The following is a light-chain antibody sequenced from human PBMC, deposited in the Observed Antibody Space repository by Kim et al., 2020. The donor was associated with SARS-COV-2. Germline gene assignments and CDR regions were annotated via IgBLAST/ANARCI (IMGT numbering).Light chain of an antibody. J-gene: IGLJ3*02. CDR2: RND. Sequence: QSVLTQPPSASGTPGQRVTISCSGSSSNIGSNYVSWYQQLPGTAPKVLIYRNDQRPSGVPDRFSGSKSGTSASLAISGLRSEDEADYYCAVWDDSLSGRGVFGGGTQVTVL. CDR1: SSNIGSNY. CDR3: AVWDDSLSGRGV. V-gene: IGLV1-47*01.